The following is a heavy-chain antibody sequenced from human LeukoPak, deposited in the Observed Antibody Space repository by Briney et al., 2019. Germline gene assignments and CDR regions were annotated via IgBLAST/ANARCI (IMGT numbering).Heavy chain of an antibody. V-gene: IGHV4-38-2*02. Sequence: SETLSLTCTVSGYSISSGYYWGWIRQPPGKGLEWIGSIYHSGSTYYNPSLKSRVTISVDTSKNQFSLKLNSLTAADAAVYYCARDCSGGSCYSGVVDYWGQGTLVTVSS. CDR1: GYSISSGYY. CDR2: IYHSGST. D-gene: IGHD2-15*01. J-gene: IGHJ4*02. CDR3: ARDCSGGSCYSGVVDY.